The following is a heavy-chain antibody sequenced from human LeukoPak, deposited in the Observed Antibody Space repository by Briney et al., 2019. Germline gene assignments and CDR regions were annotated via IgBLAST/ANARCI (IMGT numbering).Heavy chain of an antibody. J-gene: IGHJ6*03. V-gene: IGHV1-18*01. CDR1: GYTFTSYG. Sequence: ASVKVSCKASGYTFTSYGISWVRQAPGQGLEWMGWISAYNGNTNYAQKIQGRVTMTTDTSTSTAYMELRSLRSDDTAVYYCAREGIAAAATYYYYMDVWGKGTTVTVSS. CDR3: AREGIAAAATYYYYMDV. D-gene: IGHD6-13*01. CDR2: ISAYNGNT.